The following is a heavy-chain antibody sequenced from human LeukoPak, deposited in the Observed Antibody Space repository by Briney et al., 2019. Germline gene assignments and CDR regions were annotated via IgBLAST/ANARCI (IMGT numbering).Heavy chain of an antibody. V-gene: IGHV3-33*01. CDR2: IWYDGSNK. CDR3: ARSYGSGYIDY. CDR1: GFTFSSYG. J-gene: IGHJ4*02. D-gene: IGHD3-10*01. Sequence: GGSLRLSCAASGFTFSSYGMHWVRQAPGKGLEWVAVIWYDGSNKYYADSVKGRFTISRDNSKNTLYLQMNSLRAEDTAVYYCARSYGSGYIDYWGQGTLVTVSS.